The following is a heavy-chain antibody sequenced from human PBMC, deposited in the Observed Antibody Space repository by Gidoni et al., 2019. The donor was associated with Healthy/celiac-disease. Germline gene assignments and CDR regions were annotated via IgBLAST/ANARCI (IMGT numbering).Heavy chain of an antibody. D-gene: IGHD6-19*01. V-gene: IGHV1-18*01. CDR1: GYTFTSYG. J-gene: IGHJ4*02. Sequence: QVQLVQSGAEVKKPGASVKVSCKASGYTFTSYGISWVRQAPGQGLEWMGWISAYNGDTNYEQMLQGRVTMTTDTSTSTAYMELRSLKSDDTAVYYCAREDSSGWYGGVDYWGQGTLVTVSS. CDR3: AREDSSGWYGGVDY. CDR2: ISAYNGDT.